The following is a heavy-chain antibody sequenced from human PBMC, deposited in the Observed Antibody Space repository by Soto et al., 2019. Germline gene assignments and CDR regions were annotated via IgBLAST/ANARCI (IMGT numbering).Heavy chain of an antibody. V-gene: IGHV4-59*01. CDR2: IYYSGST. Sequence: SETLSLTCTVSGGSISSYYWSWIRQPPGKGLEWIGYIYYSGSTNYNPSLKSRVTISVDTSKNQFSLKLSSVTAADTAVYYCAKYSSGWWNFDYWGQGTLVT. D-gene: IGHD6-19*01. CDR3: AKYSSGWWNFDY. J-gene: IGHJ4*02. CDR1: GGSISSYY.